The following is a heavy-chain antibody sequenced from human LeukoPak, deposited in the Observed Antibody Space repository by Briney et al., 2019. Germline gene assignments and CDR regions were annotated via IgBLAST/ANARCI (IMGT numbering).Heavy chain of an antibody. J-gene: IGHJ4*02. CDR3: ARDIAGGVSDY. D-gene: IGHD3-3*01. CDR2: ISGSGGST. Sequence: PGGSLRLSCAASGFTFSSYAMTWVRQAPGKGLEWVSGISGSGGSTYYADSVKGRFTISRDNAKNSLYLQMNSLRAEDTAVYYCARDIAGGVSDYWGQGTLVTVSS. V-gene: IGHV3-23*01. CDR1: GFTFSSYA.